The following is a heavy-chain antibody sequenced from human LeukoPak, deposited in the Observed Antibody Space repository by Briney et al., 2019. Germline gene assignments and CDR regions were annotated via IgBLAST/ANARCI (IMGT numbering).Heavy chain of an antibody. CDR1: GGTFSSYA. J-gene: IGHJ4*02. CDR2: IIPIFGTA. Sequence: SVKVSCKASGGTFSSYAISWVRQAPGQGLEWMGGIIPIFGTANYAQKFQGRVTITADESTSTAYMELSSLRSEDTAVYYCARALYCSSTSCYGGAYFDYWGQGTLVTVSS. V-gene: IGHV1-69*13. CDR3: ARALYCSSTSCYGGAYFDY. D-gene: IGHD2-2*01.